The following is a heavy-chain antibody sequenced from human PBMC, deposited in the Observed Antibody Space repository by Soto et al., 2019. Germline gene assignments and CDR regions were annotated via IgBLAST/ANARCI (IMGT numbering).Heavy chain of an antibody. V-gene: IGHV3-48*02. CDR3: ARDRGYCTNGVCYWVDY. CDR1: GFTFSSYS. D-gene: IGHD2-8*01. Sequence: GGSLRLSCAASGFTFSSYSMNWVRQAPGKGLEWVSYISSSSSTIYYADSVKGRFTISRDNAKNSLYLQMNSLRDEDTAVYYCARDRGYCTNGVCYWVDYWGQGTLVTVSS. J-gene: IGHJ4*02. CDR2: ISSSSSTI.